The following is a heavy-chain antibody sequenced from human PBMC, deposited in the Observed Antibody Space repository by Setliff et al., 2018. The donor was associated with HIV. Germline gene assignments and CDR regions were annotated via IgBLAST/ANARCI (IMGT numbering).Heavy chain of an antibody. J-gene: IGHJ4*02. CDR1: GDIPRHYG. Sequence: ASVKVSCKASGDIPRHYGFNWVRQAPGQGLEWVGSVIPVFGEPHYAQRFQGRVTITIDTSASTAYMELSSLRSEDTAVYYCAREHDSLTGYSFDFWGQGTLVTVSS. D-gene: IGHD3-9*01. CDR2: VIPVFGEP. CDR3: AREHDSLTGYSFDF. V-gene: IGHV1-69*04.